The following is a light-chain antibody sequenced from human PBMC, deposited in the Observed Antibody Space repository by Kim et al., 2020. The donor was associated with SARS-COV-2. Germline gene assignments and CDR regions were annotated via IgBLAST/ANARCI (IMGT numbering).Light chain of an antibody. V-gene: IGKV1-5*03. CDR1: QSISIW. CDR3: QQCNSYPYT. CDR2: KAS. Sequence: DIQMTQSPSTLSASVGDRVTITCRASQSISIWLAWYQQKPGKAPKLLIHKASSLESGVPSRFSGSGSGTEFTLTISSLQPDDSGTYYCQQCNSYPYTFGQGTKLEIK. J-gene: IGKJ2*01.